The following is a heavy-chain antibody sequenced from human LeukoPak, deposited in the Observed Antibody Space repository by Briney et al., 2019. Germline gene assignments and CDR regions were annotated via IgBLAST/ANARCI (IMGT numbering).Heavy chain of an antibody. CDR2: INSDGSST. Sequence: GGSLRLSCAASGFTFSSYWMHWVRQAPGKGLVWVSRINSDGSSTSYADSVKGRFTISRDNAKNTLYLQMDSLRAEDTAVYYCAELGITMIGGVWGKGTTVTISS. J-gene: IGHJ6*04. CDR3: AELGITMIGGV. D-gene: IGHD3-10*02. V-gene: IGHV3-74*01. CDR1: GFTFSSYW.